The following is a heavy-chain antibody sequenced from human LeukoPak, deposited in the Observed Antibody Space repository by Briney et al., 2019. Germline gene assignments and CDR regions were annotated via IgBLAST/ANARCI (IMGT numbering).Heavy chain of an antibody. Sequence: PSETLSLTCAVYGGSFSGYYWSWIRQPPGKGLEWIGEINHSGSTNYNPSLKSRVTISVDTSKNQFSLKLSSVTAADTAVYYCATDRAASGSDAFDIWGQGTMVTVSS. D-gene: IGHD2-15*01. CDR1: GGSFSGYY. J-gene: IGHJ3*02. CDR3: ATDRAASGSDAFDI. CDR2: INHSGST. V-gene: IGHV4-34*01.